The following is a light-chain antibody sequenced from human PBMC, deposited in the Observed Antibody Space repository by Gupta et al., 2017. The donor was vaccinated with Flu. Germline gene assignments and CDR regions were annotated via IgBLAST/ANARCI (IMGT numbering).Light chain of an antibody. V-gene: IGKV1-33*01. Sequence: DIQMTQSPSSLSASVGDRVTITCQASQDISNYLNWYKQKPGKAPKLLIYDASNWETGVSSRFSGSGYGTDYTFTISSRQQEDIASNYCHQYENLPMYTFGQGTKMEIK. CDR3: HQYENLPMYT. CDR1: QDISNY. CDR2: DAS. J-gene: IGKJ2*01.